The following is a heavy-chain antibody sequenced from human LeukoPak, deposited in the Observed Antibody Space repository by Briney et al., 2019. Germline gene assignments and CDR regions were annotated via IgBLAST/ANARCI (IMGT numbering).Heavy chain of an antibody. Sequence: GGSLRLSYAASGFTFSSYAMSWVRQAPGKGLEWVSAISGSGGSTYYADSVKGRFTISRDNSKNTLYLQMNSLRAEDTAVYYCAKIKGELYSSLFDYWGQGTLVTVSS. CDR3: AKIKGELYSSLFDY. J-gene: IGHJ4*02. CDR2: ISGSGGST. CDR1: GFTFSSYA. D-gene: IGHD6-13*01. V-gene: IGHV3-23*01.